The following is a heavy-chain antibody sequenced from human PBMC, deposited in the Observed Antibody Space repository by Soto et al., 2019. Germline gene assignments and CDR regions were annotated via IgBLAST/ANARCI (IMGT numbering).Heavy chain of an antibody. CDR3: ARGPGGPDGPGDY. CDR2: INAGNGNT. D-gene: IGHD2-15*01. Sequence: QVHLVQSGAEVKKPGGSVKVSCKASGYTFTSYAMHWVRQAPGQRLEWMGWINAGNGNTKYSQKFQGRVTITRDTSASTAYMELSSLRSEDTAVYYCARGPGGPDGPGDYWGQGTLVTVSS. J-gene: IGHJ4*02. V-gene: IGHV1-3*01. CDR1: GYTFTSYA.